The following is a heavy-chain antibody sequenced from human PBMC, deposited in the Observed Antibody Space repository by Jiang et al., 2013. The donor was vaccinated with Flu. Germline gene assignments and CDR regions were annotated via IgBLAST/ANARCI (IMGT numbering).Heavy chain of an antibody. CDR3: ARYGYTYGYHYFDY. J-gene: IGHJ4*02. V-gene: IGHV4-39*01. D-gene: IGHD5-18*01. Sequence: SRLTISIDTGKNQFSLNLASVTAADTAVYYCARYGYTYGYHYFDYWGQGALVTVSS.